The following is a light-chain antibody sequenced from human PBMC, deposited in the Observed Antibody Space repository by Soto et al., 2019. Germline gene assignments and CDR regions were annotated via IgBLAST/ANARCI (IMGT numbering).Light chain of an antibody. V-gene: IGKV1-39*01. J-gene: IGKJ1*01. Sequence: DIQMTQSTSSLSASVGDRVTITWGASQNIRNYLNWYQQKTGEAPKLLISAVSSLETGVPSRFSGSGYGTDFNLTITSLQTEDFATYYCQQSYNTPRTFGQGTKVDIK. CDR1: QNIRNY. CDR3: QQSYNTPRT. CDR2: AVS.